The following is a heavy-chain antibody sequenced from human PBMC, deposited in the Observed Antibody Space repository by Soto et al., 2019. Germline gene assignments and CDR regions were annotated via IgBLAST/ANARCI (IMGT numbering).Heavy chain of an antibody. D-gene: IGHD3-16*02. CDR2: ISGSGGST. V-gene: IGHV3-23*01. J-gene: IGHJ4*02. CDR1: GFTFSSYA. CDR3: AKDFMITFGGVIASDYFDY. Sequence: LRLSCAASGFTFSSYAMSWVRQAPGKGLERVSAISGSGGSTYYADSVKGRFTISRDNSKNTLYLQMNSLRAEDTAVYYCAKDFMITFGGVIASDYFDYWGQGTMVTVSS.